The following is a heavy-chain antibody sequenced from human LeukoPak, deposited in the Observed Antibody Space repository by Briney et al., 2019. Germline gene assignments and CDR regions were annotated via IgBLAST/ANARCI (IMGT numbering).Heavy chain of an antibody. D-gene: IGHD3-9*01. CDR2: IKKDGSEK. CDR1: KFTFSSSW. V-gene: IGHV3-7*01. CDR3: ARPRGDILSGYYPYYFDC. J-gene: IGHJ4*02. Sequence: GGSLRLSCAASKFTFSSSWMSWVRQAPGKGLEWVANIKKDGSEKYYVDSVKGRFIISRDNAKNALFLQMNSLRAEDTAVYYCARPRGDILSGYYPYYFDCWGQGTLVTVSS.